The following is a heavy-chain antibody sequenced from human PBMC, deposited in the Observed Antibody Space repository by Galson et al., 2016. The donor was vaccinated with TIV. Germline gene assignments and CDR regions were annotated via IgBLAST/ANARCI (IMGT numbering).Heavy chain of an antibody. V-gene: IGHV3-23*01. Sequence: ASGFTFTTYAMNWVRQAPGKGLEWVSSISFTGGSTYYADSVKGRFTVSRDNSKNTVYLQMNRLRTDDTATYFCSKDRGKTVFGAGSFDFWGQGTRLTVSS. J-gene: IGHJ4*02. CDR1: GFTFTTYA. CDR3: SKDRGKTVFGAGSFDF. D-gene: IGHD3-3*01. CDR2: ISFTGGST.